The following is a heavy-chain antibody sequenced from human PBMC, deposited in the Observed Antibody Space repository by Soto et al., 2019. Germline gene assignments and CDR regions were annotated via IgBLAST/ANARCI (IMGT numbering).Heavy chain of an antibody. V-gene: IGHV4-59*01. J-gene: IGHJ4*02. CDR3: ARSDGRY. CDR1: GGSISSYY. Sequence: QVQLQESGPGLVKPSETLSLTCTVSGGSISSYYWSWIRQPPGKGLEWIGYIYYSGSTNYNPSLMSRVTLSVDTSKNQFSLKLSSVTAADTAVYYCARSDGRYWGQGTLVTVSS. CDR2: IYYSGST.